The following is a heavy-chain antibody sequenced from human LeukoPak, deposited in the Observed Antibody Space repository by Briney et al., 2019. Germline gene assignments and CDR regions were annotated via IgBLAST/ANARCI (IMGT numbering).Heavy chain of an antibody. V-gene: IGHV3-49*04. D-gene: IGHD1-1*01. CDR3: TREDVEVGAFDI. CDR2: IRSKAYGGTT. CDR1: GFTLGDYA. J-gene: IGHJ3*02. Sequence: GGSLRLSCTASGFTLGDYAMSWVRQAPGKGLEWVGFIRSKAYGGTTEYAASVKGRFTISRDDSKSIAYLQMNSLKTEDTAVYYCTREDVEVGAFDIWGQGTMVTVSS.